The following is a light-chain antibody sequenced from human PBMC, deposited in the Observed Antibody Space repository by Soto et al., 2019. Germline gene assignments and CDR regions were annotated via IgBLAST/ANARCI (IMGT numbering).Light chain of an antibody. CDR2: DAS. CDR1: QGISSA. J-gene: IGKJ2*01. Sequence: AIPLTQSPSSLSASVGDRVTITCRASQGISSALAWYQQKPGKAPKLLIYDASSLESGVPSRFSGSGSGTDFSLTISSLQPEDFATYYCQQFNSYPYTFGQGTKLEIK. CDR3: QQFNSYPYT. V-gene: IGKV1-13*02.